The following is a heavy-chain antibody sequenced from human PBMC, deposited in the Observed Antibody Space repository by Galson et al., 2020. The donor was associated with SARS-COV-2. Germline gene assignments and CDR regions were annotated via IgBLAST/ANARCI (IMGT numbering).Heavy chain of an antibody. CDR1: GFTFSSYA. J-gene: IGHJ5*02. Sequence: GGSLRLSCAASGFTFSSYALSWVRQAPGKGLEWVSGLSGSGDRTYYADSVKGRFTVSRDNSKNTLFLQMNSLRGDDTAIYFCARDWGLGSWFDPWGQGTLVTVSS. CDR2: LSGSGDRT. D-gene: IGHD7-27*01. CDR3: ARDWGLGSWFDP. V-gene: IGHV3-23*01.